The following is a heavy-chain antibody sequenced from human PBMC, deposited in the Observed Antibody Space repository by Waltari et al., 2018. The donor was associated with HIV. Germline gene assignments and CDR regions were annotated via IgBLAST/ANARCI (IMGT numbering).Heavy chain of an antibody. Sequence: QLQESGPGLVRPSETLSVNCSVTGGSLRTSSSYWGWMRQPPGRGLEWVGNIYYSGRTSYNSSLKSRVAISLDTSKNQFSLNLTSVTAADTAIYFCARRDIYATPTIAESPPDFWGQGTLVTVSA. CDR2: IYYSGRT. J-gene: IGHJ4*02. D-gene: IGHD2-15*01. CDR3: ARRDIYATPTIAESPPDF. V-gene: IGHV4-39*01. CDR1: GGSLRTSSSY.